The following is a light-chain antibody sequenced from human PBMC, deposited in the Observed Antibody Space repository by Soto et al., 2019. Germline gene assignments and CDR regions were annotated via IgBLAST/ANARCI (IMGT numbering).Light chain of an antibody. CDR1: SSNIGAGYD. CDR2: AYN. J-gene: IGLJ2*01. Sequence: QSVLTQPPSVSGAPGQRVTISCTGSSSNIGAGYDVHWYQQLPGTAPKLLIYAYNNRPSGVPDRFSASKSGTSASLAITGLQSEDEADYYCHSFDTGLRGVVFGGGTKLTVL. CDR3: HSFDTGLRGVV. V-gene: IGLV1-40*01.